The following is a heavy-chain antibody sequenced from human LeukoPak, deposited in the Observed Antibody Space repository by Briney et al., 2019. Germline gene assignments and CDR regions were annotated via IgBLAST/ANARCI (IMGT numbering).Heavy chain of an antibody. V-gene: IGHV3-43*02. Sequence: GGSLRLSCAASGFTFHDYAMHWVRQAPGKGLEWVSLISGDGDSTFYADSVKGRFTISRDNSKNSLYLQMNSLRTEDTALYYCARDIRRGYSGYDLDYWGQGTLVTVSS. J-gene: IGHJ4*02. CDR3: ARDIRRGYSGYDLDY. D-gene: IGHD5-12*01. CDR2: ISGDGDST. CDR1: GFTFHDYA.